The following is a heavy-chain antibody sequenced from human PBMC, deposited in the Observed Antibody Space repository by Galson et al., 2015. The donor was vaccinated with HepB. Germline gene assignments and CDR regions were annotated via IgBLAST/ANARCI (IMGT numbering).Heavy chain of an antibody. CDR2: ISAGSTTI. J-gene: IGHJ6*02. CDR3: ARKPASYDYYNMDI. CDR1: GVTIPSYS. Sequence: SLRLSCAASGVTIPSYSMNWVRKAPGKGLEWLAYISAGSTTIYYAASVKGRFTISRDNAKNFLYLHMNSLRGGDTAVYYCARKPASYDYYNMDIWGHGTTVTVSS. V-gene: IGHV3-48*01.